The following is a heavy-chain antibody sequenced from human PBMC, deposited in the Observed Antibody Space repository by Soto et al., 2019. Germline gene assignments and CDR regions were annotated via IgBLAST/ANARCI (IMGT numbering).Heavy chain of an antibody. V-gene: IGHV3-30-3*01. CDR2: ISYDGSNK. D-gene: IGHD6-19*01. CDR1: GFTFSSYA. J-gene: IGHJ4*02. Sequence: QVQLVESGGGVVQPGRSLRLSCAASGFTFSSYAMHWVRQAPGKGLEWVAVISYDGSNKYYADSVKGRFTISRDNSKNTLYLQMNSLRAEDTAVDYCARDIRYSSGWYVEDYWGQGTLVTVSS. CDR3: ARDIRYSSGWYVEDY.